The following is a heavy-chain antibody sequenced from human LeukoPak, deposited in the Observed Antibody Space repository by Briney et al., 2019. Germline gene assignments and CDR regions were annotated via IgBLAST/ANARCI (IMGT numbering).Heavy chain of an antibody. CDR1: GGSISSSSSIC. Sequence: SETLSLTCAVSGGSISSSSSICWTWVRQPPGEGLEWIGEVYHNGATNYNPSLKSRVTLLLDKSKNQFSLRLNSVTAADTAVYYCARNGGNSDYDYWGQGTLVTVSA. V-gene: IGHV4-4*02. D-gene: IGHD4-23*01. CDR2: VYHNGAT. J-gene: IGHJ4*02. CDR3: ARNGGNSDYDY.